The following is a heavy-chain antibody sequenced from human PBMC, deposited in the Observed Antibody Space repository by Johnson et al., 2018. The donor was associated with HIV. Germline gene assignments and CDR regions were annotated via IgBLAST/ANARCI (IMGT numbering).Heavy chain of an antibody. CDR2: IGTAGDT. D-gene: IGHD1-26*01. CDR1: GFTFSSYD. Sequence: VQLVESGGGLVQPGGSLRLSCAASGFTFSSYDMHWVRQATGKGLEWVSAIGTAGDTYYPGPVKGRFTISRENAKNSVYLHMTSLRAGDTAVYYCARSSWGGSSLGAFDIWGQGTMVTVSS. J-gene: IGHJ3*02. CDR3: ARSSWGGSSLGAFDI. V-gene: IGHV3-13*01.